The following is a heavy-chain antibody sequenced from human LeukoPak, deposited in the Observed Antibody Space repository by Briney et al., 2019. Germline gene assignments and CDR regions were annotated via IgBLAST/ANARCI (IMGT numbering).Heavy chain of an antibody. CDR3: AKQSTVADY. Sequence: GGSLRLSYAASGFTFSSCVMHWVRQAPGKGLEWVAVISYDGSNKYYADSVKGRFTISRDNSKNTLYLEMNSLRDEDTAVYYCAKQSTVADYWGQGTLVTVSS. CDR1: GFTFSSCV. D-gene: IGHD1-26*01. J-gene: IGHJ4*02. CDR2: ISYDGSNK. V-gene: IGHV3-30*18.